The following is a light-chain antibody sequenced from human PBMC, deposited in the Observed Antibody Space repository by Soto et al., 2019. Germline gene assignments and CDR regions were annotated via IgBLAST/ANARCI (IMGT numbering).Light chain of an antibody. CDR1: LSITSNF. Sequence: EIVLTQSPGTLSLPPGERATLSCRASLSITSNFLAWYQQKPGQAPRLLLYDASNRATGIPDRFSGSGSGTDFSLTISRLEPEDFGVYYCQQYGSSVWTFGQGTRVEIK. V-gene: IGKV3-20*01. CDR3: QQYGSSVWT. J-gene: IGKJ1*01. CDR2: DAS.